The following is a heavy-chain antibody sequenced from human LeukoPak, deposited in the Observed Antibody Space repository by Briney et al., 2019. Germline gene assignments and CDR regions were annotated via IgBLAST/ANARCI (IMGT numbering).Heavy chain of an antibody. CDR1: GFTFSNYW. CDR2: ISSDSGAI. Sequence: GGSLRLSCAASGFTFSNYWMNWVRQAPGKGLEWVSYISSDSGAIYYADSVKGRFTISRDNAQKSLYLQMNSLRAEDTAVYYCARELAYWGQGALVTVSS. CDR3: ARELAY. V-gene: IGHV3-48*01. J-gene: IGHJ4*02.